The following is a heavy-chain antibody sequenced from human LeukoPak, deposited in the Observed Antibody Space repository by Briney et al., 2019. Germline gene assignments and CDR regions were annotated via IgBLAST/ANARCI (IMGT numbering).Heavy chain of an antibody. J-gene: IGHJ3*02. CDR3: ARDMDCSSTSCEFGPDAFDI. D-gene: IGHD2-2*01. CDR1: GYTFTSYG. V-gene: IGHV1-18*01. CDR2: ISAYNGNT. Sequence: GASVKVSCKASGYTFTSYGISWVRQAPGQGLEWMGWISAYNGNTNYAQKLQGRVTMTTDTSTSTAYMELRSLRSDDTAVSYCARDMDCSSTSCEFGPDAFDIWGQGTMVTVSS.